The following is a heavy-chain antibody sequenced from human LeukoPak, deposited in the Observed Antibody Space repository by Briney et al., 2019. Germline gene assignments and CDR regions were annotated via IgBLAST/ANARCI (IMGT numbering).Heavy chain of an antibody. CDR3: ARGRTTGEFDY. Sequence: SVKVSCRASGGTFSSHAISWVRQAPGQGLEWMGGINPIFRTPTYAKKFQGRLTITKDESMSTASMDLSSLISDDTAVYCARGRTTGEFDYWGQGTLVTVSS. CDR2: INPIFRTP. J-gene: IGHJ4*02. CDR1: GGTFSSHA. D-gene: IGHD4-11*01. V-gene: IGHV1-69*05.